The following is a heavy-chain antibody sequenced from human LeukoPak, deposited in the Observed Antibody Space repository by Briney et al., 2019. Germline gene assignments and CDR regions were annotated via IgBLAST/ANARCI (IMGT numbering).Heavy chain of an antibody. CDR1: GFTFSDYY. J-gene: IGHJ6*04. Sequence: GGSLRLSCAASGFTFSDYYMSWIRQAPGKGLEWVSYISSSSSYTDYADSVKGRFTISRDNAKNSLYLQMNSLRAEDTAVYHCARDAGMNYGMDVWGKGTTVTVSS. CDR2: ISSSSSYT. D-gene: IGHD1-1*01. V-gene: IGHV3-11*06. CDR3: ARDAGMNYGMDV.